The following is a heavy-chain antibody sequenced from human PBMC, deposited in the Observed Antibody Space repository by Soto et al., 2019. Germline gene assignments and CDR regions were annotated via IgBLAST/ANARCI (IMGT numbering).Heavy chain of an antibody. J-gene: IGHJ4*02. V-gene: IGHV4-39*01. CDR3: AAHDSGGYYAEY. CDR2: IHYSGRT. D-gene: IGHD3-22*01. Sequence: QLQLQESGPGLVKPSETLSLTCTVSGDSVTISDYYWGWIRQPPGKGLEWIGSIHYSGRTYYNPSLKSRVTISGDTSKKQFSLKLTSVTAADAAVYCCAAHDSGGYYAEYWGQGTLVTVSA. CDR1: GDSVTISDYY.